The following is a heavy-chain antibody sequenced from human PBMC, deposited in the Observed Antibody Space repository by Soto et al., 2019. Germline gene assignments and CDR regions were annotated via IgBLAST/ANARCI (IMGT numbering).Heavy chain of an antibody. CDR2: IDYSGGT. D-gene: IGHD2-8*01. Sequence: TSETLSLTCTVSGGSITTGTFYWGWIRQPPGKGLEYMGSIDYSGGTYYNPSLKSRVTISVDTSKNQFSLRLSSVTAADTAVYYCARRTNSAILKYWGQGTLVTVSS. CDR1: GGSITTGTFY. CDR3: ARRTNSAILKY. V-gene: IGHV4-39*01. J-gene: IGHJ4*02.